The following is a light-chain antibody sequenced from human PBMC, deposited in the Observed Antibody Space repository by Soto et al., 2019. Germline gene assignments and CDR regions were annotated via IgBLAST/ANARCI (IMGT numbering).Light chain of an antibody. Sequence: EIVLTQSPGTLSLFPGERATLSCRASRSVSSSYLAWYQQKPGQAPRLLIYGASSRATGVPDRFSGSGSGTDFTLTISRLEPEDFAVYYCQQFASSPRTFGRGTTVEIK. CDR3: QQFASSPRT. CDR1: RSVSSSY. V-gene: IGKV3-20*01. CDR2: GAS. J-gene: IGKJ1*01.